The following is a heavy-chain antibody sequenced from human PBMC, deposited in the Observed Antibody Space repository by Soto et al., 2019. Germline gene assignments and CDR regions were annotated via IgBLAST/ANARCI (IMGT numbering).Heavy chain of an antibody. Sequence: QVQLVQSGAEVKKPGSSVKVSCKASGGTFSSYTISWVRQAPGQGLEWMGRIIPILGIANYAQKFQGRVTITADKSTSTAYMDLSSLRSEDTAVYYCARRRIAAAGTDYYYYYGMDVWGQGTTVTVSS. J-gene: IGHJ6*02. V-gene: IGHV1-69*02. CDR2: IIPILGIA. CDR3: ARRRIAAAGTDYYYYYGMDV. D-gene: IGHD6-13*01. CDR1: GGTFSSYT.